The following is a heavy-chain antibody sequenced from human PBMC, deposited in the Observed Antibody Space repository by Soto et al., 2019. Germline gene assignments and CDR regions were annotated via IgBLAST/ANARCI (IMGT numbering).Heavy chain of an antibody. CDR3: AREQHLVLDAFDI. Sequence: PGGSLRLSCAASGFIFGSFAMHWVRQAPGKGLEWVALISHDGSNKLYADSVKARFAISRDNSKNTLFVQLNSLRPEDTALYYCAREQHLVLDAFDIWGPGTMVTVSS. J-gene: IGHJ3*02. CDR2: ISHDGSNK. V-gene: IGHV3-30*09. CDR1: GFIFGSFA.